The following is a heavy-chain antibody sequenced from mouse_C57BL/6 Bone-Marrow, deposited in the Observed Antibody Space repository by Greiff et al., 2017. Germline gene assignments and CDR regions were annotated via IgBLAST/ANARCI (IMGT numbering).Heavy chain of an antibody. CDR3: ARPANWDYFDY. CDR2: ISSGSSTI. D-gene: IGHD4-1*01. Sequence: EVQLQESGGGLVKPGGSLKLSCAASGFTFSDYGMHWVRQAPEKGLEWVAYISSGSSTIYYADTVKGRFTISRDNTKNTLFRQMTSLRAEDTARYYCARPANWDYFDYWGQGTTLTVSS. V-gene: IGHV5-17*01. CDR1: GFTFSDYG. J-gene: IGHJ2*01.